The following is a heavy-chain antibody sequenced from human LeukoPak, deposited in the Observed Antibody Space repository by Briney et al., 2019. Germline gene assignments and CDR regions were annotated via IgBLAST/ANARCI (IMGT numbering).Heavy chain of an antibody. V-gene: IGHV1-2*02. CDR3: ARTRLNVVVPAATNWFDP. CDR1: GYTFTGYF. D-gene: IGHD2-2*01. CDR2: INPNSGDT. Sequence: GASVKVSCKASGYTFTGYFMHWVRQAPGQGLEWMGWINPNSGDTNYAQKFQGRVTMTRDTSISTAYMELSRLRSDDTAVYYCARTRLNVVVPAATNWFDPWGQGTLVTVSS. J-gene: IGHJ5*02.